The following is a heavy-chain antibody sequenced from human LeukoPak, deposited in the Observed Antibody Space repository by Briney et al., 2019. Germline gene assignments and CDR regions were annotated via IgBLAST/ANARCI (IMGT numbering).Heavy chain of an antibody. CDR2: IYPGDSDT. V-gene: IGHV5-51*01. CDR1: GYSFTSYW. J-gene: IGHJ4*02. Sequence: GESLKISCKGSGYSFTSYWIGWVRQMPGKGLEWMEIIYPGDSDTRYSPSFQGQVTISADKSISTAYLQWSSLKASDTAMYYCARRCYDILTGYCPFDYWGQGTLVTVSS. CDR3: ARRCYDILTGYCPFDY. D-gene: IGHD3-9*01.